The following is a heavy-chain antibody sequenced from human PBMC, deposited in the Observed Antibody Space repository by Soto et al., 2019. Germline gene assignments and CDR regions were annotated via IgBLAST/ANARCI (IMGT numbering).Heavy chain of an antibody. J-gene: IGHJ5*02. Sequence: GESLKISCKGSGYSFTSYWIGWVRQMPGKGLEWMGIIYPGDSDTRYSPSFQGQVTISADKSISTAYLQWSSLKASDTAMYYCARIVVVVAGPRWFDPWGQGTLVTVSS. D-gene: IGHD2-15*01. V-gene: IGHV5-51*01. CDR1: GYSFTSYW. CDR3: ARIVVVVAGPRWFDP. CDR2: IYPGDSDT.